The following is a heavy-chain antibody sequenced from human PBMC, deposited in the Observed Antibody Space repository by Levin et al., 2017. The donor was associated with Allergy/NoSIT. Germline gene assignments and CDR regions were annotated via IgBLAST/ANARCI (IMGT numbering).Heavy chain of an antibody. D-gene: IGHD3-10*01. CDR3: ARDEAWGNSGKNYGVKWLDL. CDR1: GYIFGNYG. Sequence: GESLKISCKASGYIFGNYGITWVRQAPGRGLEYMGWLSAYDGDSNFAQQLKGRLTMTTDTSTRTAYMELRSLRSDDTAVYYCARDEAWGNSGKNYGVKWLDLWGQGTLVTVSS. J-gene: IGHJ5*01. V-gene: IGHV1-18*04. CDR2: LSAYDGDS.